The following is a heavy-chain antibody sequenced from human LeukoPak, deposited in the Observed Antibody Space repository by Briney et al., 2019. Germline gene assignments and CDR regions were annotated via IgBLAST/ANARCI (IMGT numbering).Heavy chain of an antibody. Sequence: PGGSLRLSCAASGFTFSSYGMHWVRQAPGKGLEWVAFIRYDGSNKYYADSVKGRFTISRDNSKNTLYLQMNSLRAEDTAVYYCAKDQARAAVEMATIYRWGQGTLVTVSS. CDR2: IRYDGSNK. CDR1: GFTFSSYG. CDR3: AKDQARAAVEMATIYR. D-gene: IGHD5-24*01. J-gene: IGHJ5*02. V-gene: IGHV3-30*02.